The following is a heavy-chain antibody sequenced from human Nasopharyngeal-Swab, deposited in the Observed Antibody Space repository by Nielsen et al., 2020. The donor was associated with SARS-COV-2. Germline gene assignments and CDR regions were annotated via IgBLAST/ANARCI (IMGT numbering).Heavy chain of an antibody. CDR2: INHSGST. CDR3: ARVGGSSWRHYYYYYGMDV. CDR1: GGSFSGYY. Sequence: SQTLSLTSAVYGGSFSGYYWSWIRQPPGKGLEWIGEINHSGSTNYNPSLKSRVTISVDTSKNQFSLKLSSVTAADTAVYYCARVGGSSWRHYYYYYGMDVWGQGTTVTVSS. D-gene: IGHD6-13*01. J-gene: IGHJ6*02. V-gene: IGHV4-34*01.